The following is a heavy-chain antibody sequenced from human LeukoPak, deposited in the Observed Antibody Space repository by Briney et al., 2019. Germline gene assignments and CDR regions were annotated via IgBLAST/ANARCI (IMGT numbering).Heavy chain of an antibody. V-gene: IGHV4-59*01. D-gene: IGHD3-22*01. J-gene: IGHJ6*04. CDR2: IYYSGST. CDR3: ATSHPLFKYYYDSSGYHLNV. CDR1: GGSISSYY. Sequence: SETPSLTCTVSGGSISSYYWSWIRQPPGKGLEWIGYIYYSGSTNYNPSLKSRVTISVDTSKNQFSLKLSSVTAADTAVYYCATSHPLFKYYYDSSGYHLNVWGKGTTVTVSS.